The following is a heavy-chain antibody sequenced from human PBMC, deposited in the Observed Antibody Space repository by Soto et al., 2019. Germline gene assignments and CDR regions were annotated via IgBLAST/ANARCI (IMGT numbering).Heavy chain of an antibody. V-gene: IGHV3-48*01. CDR1: GFTFSTYS. CDR3: ARYKGYCSGGSCYYYYYKDV. Sequence: PGGSLRLSCAASGFTFSTYSMNWVRQAPGKGLEWVSYISTTGSTIYYADSVKGRFTISRDNAKNSLYLQMTSLRAEDTAVYYCARYKGYCSGGSCYYYYYKDVWGKGTTVTVSS. J-gene: IGHJ6*03. CDR2: ISTTGSTI. D-gene: IGHD2-15*01.